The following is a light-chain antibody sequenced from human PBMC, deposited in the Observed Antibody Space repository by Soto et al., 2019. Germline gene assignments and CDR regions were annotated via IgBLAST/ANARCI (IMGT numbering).Light chain of an antibody. CDR3: CSYTSSNTHYVI. CDR1: SSDVGSYNL. J-gene: IGLJ2*01. Sequence: QSALTQPASVSGSPGQSITISCTGTSSDVGSYNLVSWYQQHPGKAPKLMIYEGSKRPSGVSNRFSGSKSGNTASLTISGLQAEDEADYYCCSYTSSNTHYVIIGGGTKLTVL. V-gene: IGLV2-14*02. CDR2: EGS.